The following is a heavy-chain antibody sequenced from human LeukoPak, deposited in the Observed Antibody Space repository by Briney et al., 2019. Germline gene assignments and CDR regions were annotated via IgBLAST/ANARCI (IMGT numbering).Heavy chain of an antibody. V-gene: IGHV3-23*01. J-gene: IGHJ4*02. Sequence: GGSLRLSCAASGFTFSSYAMSWVRQAPGKGLEWVSSISDSGGRTKYADSVKGRFTISRDNSKNTLYVQMNSLRAEDTAVYYCARSKRSSGSYKTPYYFDYWGQGTLVTVSS. CDR3: ARSKRSSGSYKTPYYFDY. CDR2: ISDSGGRT. CDR1: GFTFSSYA. D-gene: IGHD1-26*01.